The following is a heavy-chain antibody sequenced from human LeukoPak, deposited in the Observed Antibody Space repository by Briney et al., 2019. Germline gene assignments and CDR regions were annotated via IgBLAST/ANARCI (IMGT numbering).Heavy chain of an antibody. Sequence: PSETLSPTCTVSGGSISSYYWSWIRQPPGKGLEWIGYIYYSGSTNYNPSLKSRVTISVDTSKNQFSLKLSSVTAADTAVYYCARGYSSSWRYFDYWGQGTLVTVSS. V-gene: IGHV4-59*01. D-gene: IGHD6-13*01. J-gene: IGHJ4*02. CDR1: GGSISSYY. CDR3: ARGYSSSWRYFDY. CDR2: IYYSGST.